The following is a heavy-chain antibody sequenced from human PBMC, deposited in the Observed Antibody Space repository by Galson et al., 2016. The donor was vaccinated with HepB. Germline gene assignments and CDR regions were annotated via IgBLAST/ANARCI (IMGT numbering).Heavy chain of an antibody. D-gene: IGHD2-21*02. CDR3: ARGVTGNPYFDC. CDR2: IYKSGST. CDR1: GGSISSYF. V-gene: IGHV4-59*01. Sequence: SETLSLTCTISGGSISSYFWSWIRQTPGKGLEWIGCIYKSGSTNYSTTLDSRVTLSVDTSKNQFSLKLGSVTAADTDVYYCARGVTGNPYFDCWGQVALVTVSS. J-gene: IGHJ4*02.